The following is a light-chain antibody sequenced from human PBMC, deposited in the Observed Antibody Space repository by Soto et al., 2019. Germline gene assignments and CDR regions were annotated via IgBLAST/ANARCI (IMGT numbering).Light chain of an antibody. Sequence: EIVLTQSPGTLSLSPGERATLSCRASQSVSSSYLAWYQQKPGQAPRLLIYGASSRATSIPDRFSGSGSGTDFTLTISRLEPEDFAVYYCQQYGSSPTFGQATKSDI. CDR3: QQYGSSPT. CDR1: QSVSSSY. V-gene: IGKV3-20*01. J-gene: IGKJ1*01. CDR2: GAS.